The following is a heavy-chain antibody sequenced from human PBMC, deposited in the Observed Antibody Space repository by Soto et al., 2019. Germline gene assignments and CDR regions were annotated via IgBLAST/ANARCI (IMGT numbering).Heavy chain of an antibody. Sequence: EVQLVESGGGLVQPGGSLRLSCAASGFTFSSYSMNWVRQAPGKGLEWGSYISSSSSTIYYADSVKGRFTISRDNAKNSLYLQMNSLRDEDTAVYYCARDTAPGIAVAGTFDYWGQGTLVTVSS. D-gene: IGHD6-19*01. CDR2: ISSSSSTI. V-gene: IGHV3-48*02. CDR3: ARDTAPGIAVAGTFDY. J-gene: IGHJ4*02. CDR1: GFTFSSYS.